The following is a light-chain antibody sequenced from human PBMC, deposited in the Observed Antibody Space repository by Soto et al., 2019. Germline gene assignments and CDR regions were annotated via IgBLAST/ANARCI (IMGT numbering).Light chain of an antibody. J-gene: IGLJ1*01. Sequence: QSALTQPASVSGSRGQSITISCTGTSSDVGGYNYVSWYQLHPGKGPKLMIYEVSNRPSGISNRFSASKSGNTASLTISGLQAEDEADYYCFSYTSSTAYVFGTGTQLTVL. V-gene: IGLV2-14*01. CDR1: SSDVGGYNY. CDR3: FSYTSSTAYV. CDR2: EVS.